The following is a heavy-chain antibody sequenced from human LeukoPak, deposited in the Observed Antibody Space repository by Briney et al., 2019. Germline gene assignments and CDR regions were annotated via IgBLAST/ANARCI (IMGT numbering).Heavy chain of an antibody. V-gene: IGHV1-69*06. CDR1: GYTFSSYG. D-gene: IGHD6-6*01. CDR2: IIPIFGTA. Sequence: ASVKVSCKGSGYTFSSYGISWVRQAPGQGLEWMGGIIPIFGTANYAQKFQGRVTITADKSTSTAYMELSSLRSEDTAVYYCARVSSSSSLGYYYYYMDVWGKGTTVTVSS. J-gene: IGHJ6*03. CDR3: ARVSSSSSLGYYYYYMDV.